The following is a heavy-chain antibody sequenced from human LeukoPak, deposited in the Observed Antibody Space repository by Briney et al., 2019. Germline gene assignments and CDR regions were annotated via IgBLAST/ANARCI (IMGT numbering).Heavy chain of an antibody. CDR2: IDTDGSST. Sequence: GGSLRLSCAASGFTFESYWMHWVRQAPGKGLVWVSRIDTDGSSTNYADSVKGRFTISRDNAKNTVYLQMNSLRAEDTAVYYCASGYYETTEGGNEYWGQGTLVTVSS. J-gene: IGHJ4*02. CDR3: ASGYYETTEGGNEY. CDR1: GFTFESYW. D-gene: IGHD3-22*01. V-gene: IGHV3-74*01.